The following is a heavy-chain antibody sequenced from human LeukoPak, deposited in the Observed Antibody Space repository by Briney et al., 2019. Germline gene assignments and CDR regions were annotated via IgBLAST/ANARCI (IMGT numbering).Heavy chain of an antibody. CDR1: GFAFSGYS. CDR3: VSQRDHRVAVAGSFDN. Sequence: GGSLRLSCAASGFAFSGYSMNWVRQAPGKGLEWVSYISSSSNTMYYADSVKGRFTISRDNSKNTLYLQMTSLRVEDTAVYFCVSQRDHRVAVAGSFDNWGQGTLISVSP. D-gene: IGHD6-19*01. V-gene: IGHV3-48*01. CDR2: ISSSSNTM. J-gene: IGHJ4*02.